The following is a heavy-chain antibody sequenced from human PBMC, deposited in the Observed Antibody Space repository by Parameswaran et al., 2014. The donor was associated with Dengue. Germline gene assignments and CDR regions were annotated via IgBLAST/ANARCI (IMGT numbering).Heavy chain of an antibody. CDR3: ARGPDYGGNQYNWFDP. CDR2: MNPNSGNT. V-gene: IGHV1-8*01. D-gene: IGHD4-23*01. J-gene: IGHJ5*02. Sequence: WVRQAPGQGLEWMGWMNPNSGNTGYAQKFQGRVTMTRNTSISTAYMELSSLRSEDTAVYYCARGPDYGGNQYNWFDPWGQGTLVTVSS.